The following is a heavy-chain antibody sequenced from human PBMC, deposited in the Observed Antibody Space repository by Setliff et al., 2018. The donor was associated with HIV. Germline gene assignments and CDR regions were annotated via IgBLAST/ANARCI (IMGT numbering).Heavy chain of an antibody. CDR2: NNHGGST. J-gene: IGHJ5*02. CDR3: ARGGTSSNWFDP. D-gene: IGHD2-2*01. CDR1: GASISSDT. V-gene: IGHV4-34*01. Sequence: SETLSLTCIVSGASISSDTWSWIRQTPGKGLEWIGENNHGGSTNYNPSLKSRVTISLDMSKNQFSLKLTSVTAADTAVYYCARGGTSSNWFDPWGQGTLVTVSS.